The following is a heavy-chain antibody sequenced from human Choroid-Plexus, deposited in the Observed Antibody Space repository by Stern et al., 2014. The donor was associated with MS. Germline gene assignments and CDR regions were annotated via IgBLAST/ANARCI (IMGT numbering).Heavy chain of an antibody. J-gene: IGHJ5*02. CDR3: AKDRQYLTYFFDH. V-gene: IGHV3-30*18. Sequence: VQLVQSGGGVVQPGRPLRLSCVASGFTLGSCAMHWVRQAPGKGLEWVAGVSYDGSNKDYADSVKGRFTISRDNSQNTLYMQMSSLRPEDTAVYYCAKDRQYLTYFFDHWGQGPLVPVSS. CDR2: VSYDGSNK. CDR1: GFTLGSCA. D-gene: IGHD2/OR15-2a*01.